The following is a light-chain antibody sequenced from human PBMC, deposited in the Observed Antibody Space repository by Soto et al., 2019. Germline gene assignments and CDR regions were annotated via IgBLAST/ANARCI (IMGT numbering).Light chain of an antibody. CDR1: QGISSN. CDR2: GAS. CDR3: QKLNAYPPWT. J-gene: IGKJ1*01. V-gene: IGKV1-9*01. Sequence: QLTQSPSSLSASVGDRVTITCRASQGISSNLAWYQQKPGRAPKLLIFGASTLQSGVPSSFSGSGSGTDFTLTISSLQPEDFATYFCQKLNAYPPWTFGQGTKVDIK.